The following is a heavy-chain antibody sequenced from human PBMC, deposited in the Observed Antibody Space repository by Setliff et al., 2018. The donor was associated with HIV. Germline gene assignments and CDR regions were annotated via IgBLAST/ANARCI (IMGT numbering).Heavy chain of an antibody. J-gene: IGHJ4*02. D-gene: IGHD5-18*01. CDR1: GYTFTNYY. CDR3: ARTLPQYTNLFDY. V-gene: IGHV1-2*02. Sequence: ASVKVSCKASGYTFTNYYMLWVRQAPGQGLEWMGWITNYAQKFQGRVTMTRDTSISTAYMELSRLRSDDTAVYYCARTLPQYTNLFDYWGQGTLVTVSS. CDR2: IT.